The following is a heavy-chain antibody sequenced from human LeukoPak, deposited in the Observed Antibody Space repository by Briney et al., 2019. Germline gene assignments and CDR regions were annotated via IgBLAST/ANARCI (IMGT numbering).Heavy chain of an antibody. CDR2: IYYSGST. CDR3: ARGPYYYDSSGD. V-gene: IGHV4-59*01. CDR1: GGSISSYY. D-gene: IGHD3-22*01. Sequence: SETLSLTCTVSGGSISSYYWSWIRQPPGKGLEWIGYIYYSGSTNYNPSLKSRVTISVDTSKNQFSPKLSSVTAADTAVYYCARGPYYYDSSGDWGQETLVTVSS. J-gene: IGHJ4*02.